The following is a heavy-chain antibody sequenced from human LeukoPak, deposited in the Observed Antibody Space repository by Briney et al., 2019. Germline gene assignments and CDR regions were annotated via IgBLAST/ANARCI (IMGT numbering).Heavy chain of an antibody. D-gene: IGHD4-17*01. V-gene: IGHV3-30*02. CDR2: IRYDGSNK. CDR1: GFTFSSYG. CDR3: AKDYGDYEPSYFDY. J-gene: IGHJ4*02. Sequence: GGSLRLSCAASGFTFSSYGMHWVRQAPGKGLEWVAFIRYDGSNKYYADSVKGRFTISRDNSKNTLYLQMNSLRAEDTAVYYCAKDYGDYEPSYFDYWGQGTLGTVSS.